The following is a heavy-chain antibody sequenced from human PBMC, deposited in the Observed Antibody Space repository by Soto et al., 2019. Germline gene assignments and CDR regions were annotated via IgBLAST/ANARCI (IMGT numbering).Heavy chain of an antibody. CDR2: INAGNGNT. CDR1: GYTFTSYA. V-gene: IGHV1-3*01. D-gene: IGHD3-16*01. CDR3: ARYRERGSYFDY. Sequence: ASVKVSCKASGYTFTSYAMHWVRQAPGQRLEWMGWINAGNGNTKYSQKFQGRVTITRDTSASTAYMELSSMRSEDTTVYHCARYRERGSYFDYWCQGTLVPVSS. J-gene: IGHJ4*02.